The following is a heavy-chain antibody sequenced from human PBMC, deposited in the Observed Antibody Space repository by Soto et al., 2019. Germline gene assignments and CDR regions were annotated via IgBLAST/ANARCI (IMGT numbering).Heavy chain of an antibody. CDR1: GFTFSSYT. Sequence: EVQLVESGGGLVKPGGSLRLSCVASGFTFSSYTMNWVRQAPGKGLEWVLSISSDGNSRYYADSVKGRFTISRDSASNSLYLQMNSPSDEGTAVYYCTRSGIVAAGTGPFDYWGQGTLVTVSS. CDR3: TRSGIVAAGTGPFDY. V-gene: IGHV3-21*01. D-gene: IGHD6-13*01. J-gene: IGHJ4*02. CDR2: ISSDGNSR.